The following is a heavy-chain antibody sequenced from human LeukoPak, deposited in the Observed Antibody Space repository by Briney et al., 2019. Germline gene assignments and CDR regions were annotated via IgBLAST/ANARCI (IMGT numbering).Heavy chain of an antibody. V-gene: IGHV3-7*03. CDR2: IKQDGSEK. CDR3: ASEPHLSHYGDYGAFDI. D-gene: IGHD4-17*01. CDR1: GFTFSSYW. Sequence: GGSLRLSCAASGFTFSSYWMSWVRQAPGKGLEWVANIKQDGSEKYYVDSVKGRFTISRDNAKNSLYLQMNSLRAEDTAVYYCASEPHLSHYGDYGAFDIWGQGTMVTVSS. J-gene: IGHJ3*02.